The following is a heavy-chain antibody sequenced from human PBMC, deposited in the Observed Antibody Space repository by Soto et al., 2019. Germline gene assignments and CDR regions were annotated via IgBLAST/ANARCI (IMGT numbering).Heavy chain of an antibody. Sequence: QGQLVEAGGGVVQPGRSLRLSCASSGFTFSDYGIHWVRQAPGKGLDWVAVVSYDGNVKYYADSVKARFSISRDNSKNTMYLQMNSLRPEDTAVYFCARLAGGSTAEVDYWGQGTLVSVPS. J-gene: IGHJ4*02. CDR1: GFTFSDYG. CDR3: ARLAGGSTAEVDY. CDR2: VSYDGNVK. D-gene: IGHD5-12*01. V-gene: IGHV3-30*03.